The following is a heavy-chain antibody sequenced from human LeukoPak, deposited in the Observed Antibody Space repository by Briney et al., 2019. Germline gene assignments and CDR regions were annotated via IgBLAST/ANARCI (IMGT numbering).Heavy chain of an antibody. CDR1: GYTFTGYY. V-gene: IGHV1-2*02. D-gene: IGHD1-1*01. Sequence: ASPKVSCKASGYTFTGYYMHWVRQAPGQGLEWMGWINPNSGGTNYAQKFQGRVTMTRDTSISTAYMELSRLRSDDTALYYCARVGATGTTSRFDYWGQGTLVTVSS. CDR2: INPNSGGT. J-gene: IGHJ4*02. CDR3: ARVGATGTTSRFDY.